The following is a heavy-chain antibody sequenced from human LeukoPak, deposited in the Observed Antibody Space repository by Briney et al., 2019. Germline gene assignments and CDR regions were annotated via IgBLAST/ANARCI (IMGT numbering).Heavy chain of an antibody. D-gene: IGHD4-17*01. J-gene: IGHJ4*02. CDR3: ARGAEGVSYYGDYEGYYFDY. Sequence: KPSEALSLTCTVSGGSISSYYWSWIRQPPGKGLEWIGYIYYSGSTNYNPSLKSRVTISVDTSKNQFSLKLSSVTAADTAVYYCARGAEGVSYYGDYEGYYFDYWGQGTLVTVSS. V-gene: IGHV4-59*01. CDR2: IYYSGST. CDR1: GGSISSYY.